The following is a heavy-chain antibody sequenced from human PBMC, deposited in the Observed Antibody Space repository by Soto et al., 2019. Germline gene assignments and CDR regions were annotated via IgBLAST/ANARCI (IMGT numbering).Heavy chain of an antibody. CDR2: VNPATVYT. Sequence: QVQLVQSGAEERKPGASVKLSCRASGYTLISYAIHWVRQAPGQRLEWMGCVNPATVYTEDSQKFQGRVTISRDTTAKTGYRVLSSRSSEDNDGDYCSSEGWGIGDWGQGTLVTVSS. CDR3: SSEGWGIGD. V-gene: IGHV1-3*05. D-gene: IGHD3-16*01. J-gene: IGHJ4*02. CDR1: GYTLISYA.